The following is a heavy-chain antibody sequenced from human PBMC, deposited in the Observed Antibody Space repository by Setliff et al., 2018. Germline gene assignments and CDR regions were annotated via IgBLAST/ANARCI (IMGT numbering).Heavy chain of an antibody. CDR2: IYTSGDT. CDR3: ARDVGGEGYFDS. V-gene: IGHV4-4*07. D-gene: IGHD3-10*01. Sequence: SETLSLTCTVSGGSIGSHNWIWIRQPAGKGLEWIGRIYTSGDTNYNPSLKSRVTMSVDTSKNQFSLKLSAVTAADTAVYYCARDVGGEGYFDSWGQGTLVTVSS. J-gene: IGHJ4*02. CDR1: GGSIGSHN.